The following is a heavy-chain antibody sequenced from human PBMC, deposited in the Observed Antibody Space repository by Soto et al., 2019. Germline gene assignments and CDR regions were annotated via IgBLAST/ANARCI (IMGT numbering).Heavy chain of an antibody. J-gene: IGHJ4*02. CDR3: ARDQGRSITCQLDY. CDR2: ISYDGSNT. V-gene: IGHV3-30-3*01. CDR1: GFTFSTYA. Sequence: GGSLRLSCAVSGFTFSTYAMRWVRQAPGKGLEWVAVISYDGSNTYYADSVKGRFTISRDNMLYLQMNSLRAEDTAVYYCARDQGRSITCQLDYWGQGTLVTVSS. D-gene: IGHD2-2*01.